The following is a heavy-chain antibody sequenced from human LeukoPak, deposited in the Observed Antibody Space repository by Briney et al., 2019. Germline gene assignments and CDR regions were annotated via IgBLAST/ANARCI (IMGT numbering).Heavy chain of an antibody. V-gene: IGHV1-8*02. J-gene: IGHJ4*02. CDR3: ARDPYCSTTSCFPFFHH. CDR1: GYTFTSYD. CDR2: MNPNSGNT. D-gene: IGHD2-2*01. Sequence: ASVKVSCKASGYTFTSYDINWVRQATGQGLEWMGWMNPNSGNTGYAQKFQGRVTMTRDMSTSTLYMELSSLRFDDTAVYYCARDPYCSTTSCFPFFHHWGQGTLVTVSS.